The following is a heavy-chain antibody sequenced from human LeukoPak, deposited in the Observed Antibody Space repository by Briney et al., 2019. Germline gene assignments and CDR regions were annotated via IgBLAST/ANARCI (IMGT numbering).Heavy chain of an antibody. J-gene: IGHJ4*02. V-gene: IGHV3-23*01. Sequence: GGSLRLSCAASGFTFSSYAMSWVRQAPGKGLEWVSAISGSGGSTYYADSVKGRFTISRDNSKSTLYLQMNSLRAEDTAVYYCANSGYCSSTSCYLVPKNFDYWGQGTLVTVSS. CDR2: ISGSGGST. CDR1: GFTFSSYA. D-gene: IGHD2-2*01. CDR3: ANSGYCSSTSCYLVPKNFDY.